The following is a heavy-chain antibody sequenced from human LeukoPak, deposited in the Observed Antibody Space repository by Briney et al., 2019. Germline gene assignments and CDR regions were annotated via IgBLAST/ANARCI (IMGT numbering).Heavy chain of an antibody. V-gene: IGHV4-34*01. Sequence: SETLSLTCAVYGGSFSGYYWSWIRQPPGKGLEWIGEINHSGSTNYNPSLRSRVTISVDTSKNQFSLKLSSVTAADTAVYYCASLYSHNGYWGQGTLVTVSS. CDR2: INHSGST. J-gene: IGHJ4*02. CDR1: GGSFSGYY. D-gene: IGHD5-18*01. CDR3: ASLYSHNGY.